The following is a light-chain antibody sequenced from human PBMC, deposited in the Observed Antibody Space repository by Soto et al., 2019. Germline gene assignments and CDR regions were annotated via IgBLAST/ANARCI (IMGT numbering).Light chain of an antibody. J-gene: IGLJ1*01. Sequence: QSVLTQPASVSGSPGQSITISCTGTSSDVGGYNYVSWYQHHPGKAPKLMIYDVSNRPSGVSNRFPGSKSGNTASLTISGLQPEDEADYYCSSYTTSNTRQIVFGTGTKVPS. CDR2: DVS. CDR1: SSDVGGYNY. CDR3: SSYTTSNTRQIV. V-gene: IGLV2-14*03.